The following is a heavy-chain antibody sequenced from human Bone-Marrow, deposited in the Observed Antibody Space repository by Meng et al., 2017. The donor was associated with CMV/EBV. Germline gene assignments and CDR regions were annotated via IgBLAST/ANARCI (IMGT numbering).Heavy chain of an antibody. D-gene: IGHD3-3*01. J-gene: IGHJ4*02. CDR3: ANKDRYYDFWSGYYTEYYFDY. CDR1: TSGVG. Sequence: TSGVGVDWIRQPPGKALEWLALIYWNDDKRYSPCLKSRLTITKDTSKNQVVLTMTNMDPVDTATYYWANKDRYYDFWSGYYTEYYFDYWGQGTLVTVSS. V-gene: IGHV2-5*01. CDR2: IYWNDDK.